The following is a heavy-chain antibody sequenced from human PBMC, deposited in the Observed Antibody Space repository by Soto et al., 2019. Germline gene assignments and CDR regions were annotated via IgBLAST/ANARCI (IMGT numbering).Heavy chain of an antibody. Sequence: ASVKVSCKASGYTFTSYYMHWVRQAPGQGLEWMGIINPSGGSTSYAQKFQGRVTMTRDTSTSTVYMELSSLRSEDTAVYYCAIGGYSYGHPPVYYYGMDVWVQGTTVTVSS. CDR3: AIGGYSYGHPPVYYYGMDV. V-gene: IGHV1-46*01. CDR2: INPSGGST. J-gene: IGHJ6*02. CDR1: GYTFTSYY. D-gene: IGHD5-18*01.